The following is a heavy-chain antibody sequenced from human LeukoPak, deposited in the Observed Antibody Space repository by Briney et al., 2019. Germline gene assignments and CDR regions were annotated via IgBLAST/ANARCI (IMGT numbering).Heavy chain of an antibody. Sequence: SETLSLTCTVSGGSINNYYWAWIRQTAGEGLEWIGRLHANGGTSYCPSLKSRVTMSIDTSKNQFPLNLNSVTAADTAVYYCARDPMVRGYFDFWGQGALVTVSS. CDR2: LHANGGT. D-gene: IGHD3-10*01. CDR1: GGSINNYY. CDR3: ARDPMVRGYFDF. V-gene: IGHV4-4*07. J-gene: IGHJ4*02.